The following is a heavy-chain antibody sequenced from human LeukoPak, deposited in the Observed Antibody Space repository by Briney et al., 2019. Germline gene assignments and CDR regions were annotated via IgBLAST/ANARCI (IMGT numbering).Heavy chain of an antibody. V-gene: IGHV1-3*01. D-gene: IGHD3-22*01. Sequence: ASVKVSCKASGYTFTSYGISWVRQAPGQGLEWMGWINAGNGNTKYSQKFQGRVTITRDTSASTAYMELNSLRSEDTAVYYCARDSRQLVVVITTPPDYWGQGTLVTVSS. CDR3: ARDSRQLVVVITTPPDY. CDR2: INAGNGNT. J-gene: IGHJ4*02. CDR1: GYTFTSYG.